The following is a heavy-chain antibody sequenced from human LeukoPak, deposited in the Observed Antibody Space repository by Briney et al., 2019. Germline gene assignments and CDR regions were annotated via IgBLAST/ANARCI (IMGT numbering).Heavy chain of an antibody. Sequence: SETLSLTCTVSGGSISSSSYYWSWIRQHPGRGLEWIGYIYYSGSTYYNSALKSRVIISVDTSKNQFSLKMRSVSAADTAVYYCVRETPVASGWFDPWGQGTLVTVSS. CDR3: VRETPVASGWFDP. CDR2: IYYSGST. V-gene: IGHV4-31*03. CDR1: GGSISSSSYY. D-gene: IGHD6-19*01. J-gene: IGHJ5*02.